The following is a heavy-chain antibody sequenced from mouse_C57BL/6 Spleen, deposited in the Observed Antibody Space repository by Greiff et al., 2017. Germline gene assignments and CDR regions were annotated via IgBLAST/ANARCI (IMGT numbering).Heavy chain of an antibody. CDR2: IRNKANGYTT. Sequence: EVQVVESGGGLVQPGGSLSLSCAASGFTFTDYYMSWVRQPPGKALEWLGFIRNKANGYTTEYSASVKGRFTISRDTSQSILYLQMNALRAEDSATYYCASLYYYGSSYVWYFDVWGTGTTVTVSS. CDR3: ASLYYYGSSYVWYFDV. J-gene: IGHJ1*03. V-gene: IGHV7-3*01. D-gene: IGHD1-1*01. CDR1: GFTFTDYY.